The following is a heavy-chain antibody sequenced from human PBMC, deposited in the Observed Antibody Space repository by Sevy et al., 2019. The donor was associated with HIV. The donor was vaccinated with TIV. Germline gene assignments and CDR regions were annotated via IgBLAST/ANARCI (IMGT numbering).Heavy chain of an antibody. V-gene: IGHV3-21*01. CDR2: ISSSISYI. J-gene: IGHJ4*02. CDR1: GFTFSSYS. Sequence: GGSLRLSCAASGFTFSSYSTNWVRQAPGKGLEWVSSISSSISYIYYADSVKGRFTISRDNAKNSLYLQMNSLRAEDTAVYYCATGKVNYYDSTFARVWGQGTLVTVSS. CDR3: ATGKVNYYDSTFARV. D-gene: IGHD3-22*01.